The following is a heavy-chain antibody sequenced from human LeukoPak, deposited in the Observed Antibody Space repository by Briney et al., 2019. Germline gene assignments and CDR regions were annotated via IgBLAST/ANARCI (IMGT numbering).Heavy chain of an antibody. Sequence: PGGSLRLSCAASGFTVISYEMNWVRQAPGKGLEWVANIKHDGSQKYYVDSVKGRFTISRDNAKNSLYLQLNSLRAEDTAVYYCARDGFVWASGIDYGWFDYWGQGTLVTVSS. CDR2: IKHDGSQK. V-gene: IGHV3-7*05. CDR1: GFTVISYE. D-gene: IGHD4-17*01. J-gene: IGHJ4*02. CDR3: ARDGFVWASGIDYGWFDY.